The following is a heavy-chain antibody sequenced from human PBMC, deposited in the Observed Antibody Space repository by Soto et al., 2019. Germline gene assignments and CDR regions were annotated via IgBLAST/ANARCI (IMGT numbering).Heavy chain of an antibody. CDR2: MNPNSGNT. Sequence: QVQLVQSGAEVKKPGASVKVSCKASGYTFTSYDINWVRQATGQGLEWMGWMNPNSGNTGYAQKFQGRVHLTRNTSISTGYMELSSLRAEDTAVYYCAREVNFYGLDVWGQGTTVTVSS. CDR1: GYTFTSYD. CDR3: AREVNFYGLDV. V-gene: IGHV1-8*01. J-gene: IGHJ6*02.